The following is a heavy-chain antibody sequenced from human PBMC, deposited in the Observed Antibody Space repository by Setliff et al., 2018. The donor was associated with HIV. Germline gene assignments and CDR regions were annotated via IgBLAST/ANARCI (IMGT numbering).Heavy chain of an antibody. Sequence: LSLSCAASGLTLTDYWMHWVRQVPGQGLVWVSRINVDGSSISYADSVKGRFTISRDNAKNTLFLQMNSLRAEDTAVYYCARLPQDVRSSIDFWGQGTLVTVSS. D-gene: IGHD6-6*01. V-gene: IGHV3-74*01. CDR3: ARLPQDVRSSIDF. CDR2: INVDGSSI. J-gene: IGHJ4*02. CDR1: GLTLTDYW.